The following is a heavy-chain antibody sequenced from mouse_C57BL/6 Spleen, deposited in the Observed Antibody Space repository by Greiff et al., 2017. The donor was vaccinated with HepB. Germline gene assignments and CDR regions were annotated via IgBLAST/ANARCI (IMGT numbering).Heavy chain of an antibody. CDR1: GYAFSSYW. J-gene: IGHJ4*01. Sequence: QVQLQQSGAELVKPGASVKISCKASGYAFSSYWMNWVKQRPGKGLEWIGQIYPGDGDTNYNGKFKGKATLTADKSSSTAYMQLSSLTSEDSAVYFCARSEYYYGSSFYAMDYWGQGTSVTVSS. V-gene: IGHV1-80*01. CDR3: ARSEYYYGSSFYAMDY. CDR2: IYPGDGDT. D-gene: IGHD1-1*01.